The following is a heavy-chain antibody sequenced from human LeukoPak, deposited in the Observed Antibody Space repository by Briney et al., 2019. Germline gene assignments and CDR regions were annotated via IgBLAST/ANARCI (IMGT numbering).Heavy chain of an antibody. V-gene: IGHV1-46*01. CDR2: INPSGGST. Sequence: ASVKVSCKASGYTFTSYYMHWVRQAPGQGLEWMGIINPSGGSTSYAQKFQGRVTMTRDTSTSTVYMELSSLRSGDTAVYYCARASYYYDSSGPKKNAFDIWGQGTMVTVSS. J-gene: IGHJ3*02. D-gene: IGHD3-22*01. CDR3: ARASYYYDSSGPKKNAFDI. CDR1: GYTFTSYY.